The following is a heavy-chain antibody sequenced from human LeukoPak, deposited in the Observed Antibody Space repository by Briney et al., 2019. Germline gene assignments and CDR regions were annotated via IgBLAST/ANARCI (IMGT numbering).Heavy chain of an antibody. CDR3: ARDRDYSGYELDY. J-gene: IGHJ4*02. V-gene: IGHV3-30*03. CDR1: GFTFSSYG. D-gene: IGHD5-12*01. Sequence: GGSLRLSCAASGFTFSSYGMHWVRQAPGKGLEWVAVISYDGSNKYYADSVKGRFTISRDNSKNTLYLQMNSLRAEDTAVYYCARDRDYSGYELDYWGQGTLVTVSS. CDR2: ISYDGSNK.